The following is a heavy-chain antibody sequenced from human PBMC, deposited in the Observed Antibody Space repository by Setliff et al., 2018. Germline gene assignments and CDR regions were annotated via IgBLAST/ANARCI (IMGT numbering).Heavy chain of an antibody. D-gene: IGHD2-2*01. J-gene: IGHJ6*03. CDR1: GGSISNANW. Sequence: SETLSLTCAVSGGSISNANWWSWVRQPPGKGLEWIGEIYNSGNTNYNPSLKSRVTISVDTSKNQFSLKLSSVTAADTAVYYCARKSRNIVVVPAAVIYYYYYYMDVWGKGTTVTVS. V-gene: IGHV4-4*02. CDR3: ARKSRNIVVVPAAVIYYYYYYMDV. CDR2: IYNSGNT.